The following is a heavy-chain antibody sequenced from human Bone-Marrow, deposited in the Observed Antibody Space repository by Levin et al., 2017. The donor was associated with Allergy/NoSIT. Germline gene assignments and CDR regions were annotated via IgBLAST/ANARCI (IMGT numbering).Heavy chain of an antibody. CDR1: GFTFSNSA. V-gene: IGHV3-30*04. J-gene: IGHJ4*02. CDR2: ISSDGTTK. CDR3: ARDKNLLLMVYATGLFDL. Sequence: GGSLRLSCVASGFTFSNSAIHWVRQAPGKGLEWVALISSDGTTKYYADSVKGRFTISRDNPNKMVYLQMDSLRAADTAVYYCARDKNLLLMVYATGLFDLWGQGTLLTVSS. D-gene: IGHD2-8*01.